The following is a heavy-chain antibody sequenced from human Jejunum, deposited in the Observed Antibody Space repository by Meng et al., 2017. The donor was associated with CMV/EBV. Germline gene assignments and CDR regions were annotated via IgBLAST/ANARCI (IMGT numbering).Heavy chain of an antibody. CDR1: GYTFTAYY. V-gene: IGHV1-2*02. J-gene: IGHJ4*02. CDR3: AAVTYSAYNDFDY. D-gene: IGHD5-12*01. CDR2: VYPPSGVT. Sequence: CKASGYTFTAYYLHWVRQAPGQGLEWMGWVYPPSGVTEYARRFQGRVTMTRDTSITTAYMELSRLTSDDTALYYCAAVTYSAYNDFDYWGQGTLVTSPQ.